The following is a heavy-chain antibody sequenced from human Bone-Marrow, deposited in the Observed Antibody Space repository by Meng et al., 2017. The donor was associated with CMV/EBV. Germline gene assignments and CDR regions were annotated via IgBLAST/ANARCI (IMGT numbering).Heavy chain of an antibody. CDR1: GGSISSYY. Sequence: SETLSLTCTVSGGSISSYYWSWIRQPPGKGLEWIGEINHSGSTNYNPSLKSRVTISVDTSKNQFSLKLSSVTAADTAVYYCARVTVAAAFYYYYGMDVWGQGNPGRRLL. V-gene: IGHV4-34*01. D-gene: IGHD6-13*01. CDR3: ARVTVAAAFYYYYGMDV. CDR2: INHSGST. J-gene: IGHJ6*02.